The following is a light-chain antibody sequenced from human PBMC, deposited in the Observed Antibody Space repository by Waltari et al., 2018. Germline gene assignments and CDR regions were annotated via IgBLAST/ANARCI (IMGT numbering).Light chain of an antibody. Sequence: EIVMTQSPLYLPVTPGEPASVSCRSSQSLLHSNGYTFLDWYVQKPGQSPQLLIYMVSNRASGVPDRFSGSGSGTDFTLEISRVEAEDVGVYYCMQARQTPWTFGQGTKVEIK. J-gene: IGKJ1*01. CDR2: MVS. CDR3: MQARQTPWT. V-gene: IGKV2-28*01. CDR1: QSLLHSNGYTF.